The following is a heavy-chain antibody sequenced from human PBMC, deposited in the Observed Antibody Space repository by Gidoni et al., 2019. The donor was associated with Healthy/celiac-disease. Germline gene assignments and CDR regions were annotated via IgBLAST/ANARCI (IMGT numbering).Heavy chain of an antibody. Sequence: QVQLVESGGGVVQPGRSLRLSCAASGFTFSSYGMHWVRQAPGKGLEWVAVISYDGSNKYYADSVKGRFTISRDNSKNTLYLQMNSLRAEDTAVYYCAKEPGVRYFDWLSHNAFDIWGQGTMVTVSS. V-gene: IGHV3-30*18. CDR1: GFTFSSYG. CDR3: AKEPGVRYFDWLSHNAFDI. CDR2: ISYDGSNK. J-gene: IGHJ3*02. D-gene: IGHD3-9*01.